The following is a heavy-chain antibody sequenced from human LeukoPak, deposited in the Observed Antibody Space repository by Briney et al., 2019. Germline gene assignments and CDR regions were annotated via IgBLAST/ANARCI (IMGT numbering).Heavy chain of an antibody. J-gene: IGHJ4*02. Sequence: GGSLRLSCAASGSTFSSYAMSWVRQAPGKGLEWVSIIYSGGSTYYADSVKGRFTISRDNSKNTQYLQMNSLRAEDTAVYYCARGKYDSSGYYYLDYWGQGTLVTVSS. CDR3: ARGKYDSSGYYYLDY. CDR1: GSTFSSYA. V-gene: IGHV3-66*01. D-gene: IGHD3-22*01. CDR2: IYSGGST.